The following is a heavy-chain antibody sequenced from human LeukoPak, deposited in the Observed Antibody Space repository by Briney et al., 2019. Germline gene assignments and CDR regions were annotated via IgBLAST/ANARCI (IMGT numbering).Heavy chain of an antibody. D-gene: IGHD3-3*01. J-gene: IGHJ6*03. CDR2: ISSSGSTI. V-gene: IGHV3-11*01. CDR1: GFTFSDYY. CDR3: AVYYDFWSGRYMDV. Sequence: GGSLRLSCAASGFTFSDYYMSWLRQAPGKGLEWVSYISSSGSTIYYADSVKGRFTISRDNAKNSLYLQMNSLRAEDTAVYYCAVYYDFWSGRYMDVWGKGTTVTVSS.